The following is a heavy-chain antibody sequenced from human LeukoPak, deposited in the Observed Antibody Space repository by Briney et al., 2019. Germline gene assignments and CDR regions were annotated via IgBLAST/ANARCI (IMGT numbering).Heavy chain of an antibody. CDR2: IYYSGST. V-gene: IGHV4-59*01. CDR3: ARPWLD. Sequence: SETLSLTCTVSGGSISNYYWSWIRQSPGKGPEWIGYIYYSGSTNYNPSLKSRVMMSVDASKNQFSLRLTSVTAADSAVYYRARPWLDWRQAILVTVSS. D-gene: IGHD5-12*01. J-gene: IGHJ4*02. CDR1: GGSISNYY.